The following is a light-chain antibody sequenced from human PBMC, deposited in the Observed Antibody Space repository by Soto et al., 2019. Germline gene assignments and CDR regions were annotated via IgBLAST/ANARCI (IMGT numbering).Light chain of an antibody. Sequence: EIVLTQSPATLSLSPGGRATLSCRASQSVSSYLAWYQQKPGQAPRLLIYDASNRATGIPARFSGSGSGTDFTLTISSLEPEDFAVYYCQQRSNRRTFGQGTKLEIK. V-gene: IGKV3-11*01. J-gene: IGKJ2*01. CDR3: QQRSNRRT. CDR2: DAS. CDR1: QSVSSY.